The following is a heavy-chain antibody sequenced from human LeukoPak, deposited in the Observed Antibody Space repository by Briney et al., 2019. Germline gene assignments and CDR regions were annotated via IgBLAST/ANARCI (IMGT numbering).Heavy chain of an antibody. J-gene: IGHJ6*02. CDR2: IKQDGSEK. V-gene: IGHV3-7*03. Sequence: GGSLRLSCAASGFTFSSYWMHWVRQAPGKGLQWVANIKQDGSEKYYVGSVKGRFTISRDNAKNSLYLQMNSLRAKDTAVYYCVRAMDVWGQGATVTVSS. CDR3: VRAMDV. CDR1: GFTFSSYW.